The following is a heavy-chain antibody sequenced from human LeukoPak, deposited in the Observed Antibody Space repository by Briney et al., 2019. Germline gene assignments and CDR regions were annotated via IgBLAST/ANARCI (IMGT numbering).Heavy chain of an antibody. Sequence: SETLSLTCTVSGGSISSSSYYWVWIRQPPGKGLEWIGSIYYSGSTYHNPSLKSRVAIAVATSKNQFSLKLSSVTAADTAVYDCARVSGSYYGLGWICFDPWGQGTLVTVSS. V-gene: IGHV4-39*07. D-gene: IGHD1-26*01. J-gene: IGHJ5*02. CDR1: GGSISSSSYY. CDR3: ARVSGSYYGLGWICFDP. CDR2: IYYSGST.